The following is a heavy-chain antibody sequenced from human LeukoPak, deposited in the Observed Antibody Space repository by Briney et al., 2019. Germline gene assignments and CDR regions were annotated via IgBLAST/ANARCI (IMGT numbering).Heavy chain of an antibody. J-gene: IGHJ6*02. V-gene: IGHV4-4*07. CDR2: IYTSGST. CDR3: ARGLLAAGTHWYHYGMDV. CDR1: GGSISSYY. Sequence: PSETLSLTCTVSGGSISSYYWSWIRQPAGKGLEWIGRIYTSGSTNYNPSLKSRVTMSVDTSKNQFSLKLSSVTAADTAVYYCARGLLAAGTHWYHYGMDVWGQGTTVTVSS. D-gene: IGHD6-13*01.